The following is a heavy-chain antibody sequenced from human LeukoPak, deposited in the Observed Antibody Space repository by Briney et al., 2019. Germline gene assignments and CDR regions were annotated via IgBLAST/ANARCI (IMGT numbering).Heavy chain of an antibody. CDR2: ITWDGGNT. V-gene: IGHV3-9*03. Sequence: PGRSLRLSCVTSGFTFGDYTMHWVRQVPGKGLEWLSGITWDGGNTAYADSVKGRFTISRDNAKSSLYLQMNSLRNEDMAFYFCAKGCTFHGVAHDSGYFDYWGQGTLVTVSS. J-gene: IGHJ4*02. CDR3: AKGCTFHGVAHDSGYFDY. D-gene: IGHD3-3*01. CDR1: GFTFGDYT.